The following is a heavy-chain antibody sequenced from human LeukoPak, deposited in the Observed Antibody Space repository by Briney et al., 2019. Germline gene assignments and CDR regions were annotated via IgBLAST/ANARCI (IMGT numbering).Heavy chain of an antibody. CDR2: IFHSGST. CDR1: GGSISSTNW. V-gene: IGHV4-4*02. CDR3: AREAWRSLLCDS. J-gene: IGHJ4*02. Sequence: SETLSLTCAVSGGSISSTNWWSWVRQPPGKGLEWIGSIFHSGSTFYNPSLEGRVTVSVDTSKNQFSLKLTSVTAADTAVYYCAREAWRSLLCDSWGQGTLVTVSS. D-gene: IGHD2-15*01.